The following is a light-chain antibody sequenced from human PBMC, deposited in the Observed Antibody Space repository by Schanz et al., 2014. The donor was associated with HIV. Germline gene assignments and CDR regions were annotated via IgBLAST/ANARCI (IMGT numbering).Light chain of an antibody. J-gene: IGLJ2*01. V-gene: IGLV2-8*01. CDR1: SSDVGGHNY. CDR3: AAWDVNLNGPV. CDR2: EVS. Sequence: QSVLTQPPSASGSPGQSVTISCTGTSSDVGGHNYVSWYQHHPGKAPKLIIFEVSERPSGVPDRFSGSKSGTSASLAISGLQSEDEADYYCAAWDVNLNGPVFGGGTKLTVL.